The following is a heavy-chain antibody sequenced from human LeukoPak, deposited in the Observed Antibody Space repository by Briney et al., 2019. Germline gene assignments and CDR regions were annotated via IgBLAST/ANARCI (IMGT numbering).Heavy chain of an antibody. CDR1: GFIFRNYW. J-gene: IGHJ6*02. V-gene: IGHV3-7*03. CDR2: IKQDGSER. CDR3: GRSMDV. Sequence: PGGSLRLSCAASGFIFRNYWMSWVRQAPGRGLEWVANIKQDGSERYYVDSVKGRFTISTDDAKSSLYLQMNSLRAEDTAVYFCGRSMDVWGQGTSVTVSS.